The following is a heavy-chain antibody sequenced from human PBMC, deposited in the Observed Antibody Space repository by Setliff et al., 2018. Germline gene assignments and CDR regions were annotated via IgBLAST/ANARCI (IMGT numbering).Heavy chain of an antibody. V-gene: IGHV1-24*01. J-gene: IGHJ4*02. CDR1: GYSLKDSS. CDR2: FAPEVGEI. CDR3: ARGRAGHSGH. Sequence: ASVKVSCKVSGYSLKDSSMHWVRQVPGKGLEWMGGFAPEVGEIIYAQEFQGRVTMTADTSTDTAYMQVSGLRSEDTAVYYCARGRAGHSGHWGQGTLVTVSS. D-gene: IGHD6-19*01.